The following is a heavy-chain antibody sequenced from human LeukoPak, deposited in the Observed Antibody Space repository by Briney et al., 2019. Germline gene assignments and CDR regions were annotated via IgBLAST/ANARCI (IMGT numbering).Heavy chain of an antibody. Sequence: SVKVSCKASGGTFSSYAISWVRQAPGQGLEWMGRIIPILGIANYAQKFQGRVTMTRDTSTSTVYMELSSLRSEDTAVYYCARSAPYSGSYYSPDFDYWGQGTLVTVSS. V-gene: IGHV1-69*04. D-gene: IGHD1-26*01. CDR3: ARSAPYSGSYYSPDFDY. CDR2: IIPILGIA. J-gene: IGHJ4*02. CDR1: GGTFSSYA.